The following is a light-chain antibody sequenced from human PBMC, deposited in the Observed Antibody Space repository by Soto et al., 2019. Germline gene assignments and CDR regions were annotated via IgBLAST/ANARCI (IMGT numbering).Light chain of an antibody. V-gene: IGKV3-11*01. CDR1: RSVTTF. Sequence: EIVLTHSPGTLALSPCERATLSPRASRSVTTFLAWYQQRPGQAPRLLISEASNRAAGIPARFSGSGSGTDFTLTISSLEPEDFAVYYCQQSHNWPRTFGQGTKVDIK. CDR3: QQSHNWPRT. CDR2: EAS. J-gene: IGKJ1*01.